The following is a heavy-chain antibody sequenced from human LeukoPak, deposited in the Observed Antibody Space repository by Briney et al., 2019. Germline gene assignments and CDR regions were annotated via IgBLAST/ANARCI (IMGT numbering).Heavy chain of an antibody. J-gene: IGHJ4*02. CDR1: GFTFSSYT. CDR3: ASSEVGTKRFDY. CDR2: ISGSSNYI. Sequence: GGSLRLPCAASGFTFSSYTMNWVRQAPGKGLEWVSSISGSSNYIFYADSVKGRFTISRDNAKNSLYLQMNGLRAEDTAVYYCASSEVGTKRFDYWGQGTLVTVSS. D-gene: IGHD1-26*01. V-gene: IGHV3-21*01.